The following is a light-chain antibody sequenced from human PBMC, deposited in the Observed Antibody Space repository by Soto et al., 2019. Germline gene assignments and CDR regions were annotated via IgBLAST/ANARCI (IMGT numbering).Light chain of an antibody. CDR1: SSDVGCYNY. CDR3: SSYTSSSTRV. Sequence: QSVLTQPASVCGSPGQSITISCTGTSSDVGCYNYVSWYQQHPGKAPKLMIYDVSNRPSGVSNRFSGSKSGNTASLTISGLQAEDEADYYCSSYTSSSTRVFGGGTKVTVL. CDR2: DVS. V-gene: IGLV2-14*01. J-gene: IGLJ2*01.